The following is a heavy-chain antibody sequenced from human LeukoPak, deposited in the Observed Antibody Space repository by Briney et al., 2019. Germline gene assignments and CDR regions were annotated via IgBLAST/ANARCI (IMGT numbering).Heavy chain of an antibody. V-gene: IGHV3-30*03. J-gene: IGHJ5*02. Sequence: PGRSLRLSCVASGFAFTRNCMHWVRQARGKGLEWVAAIPHDGSNALYADSVKGRFTISRDDSKNTQYLQMNSLRIEDSAMYYCATGSDYYYASWGRGTLVTVSS. CDR2: IPHDGSNA. CDR3: ATGSDYYYAS. D-gene: IGHD3-3*01. CDR1: GFAFTRNC.